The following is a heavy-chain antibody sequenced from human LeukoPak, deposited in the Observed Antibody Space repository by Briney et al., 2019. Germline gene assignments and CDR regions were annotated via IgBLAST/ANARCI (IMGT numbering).Heavy chain of an antibody. D-gene: IGHD4/OR15-4a*01. V-gene: IGHV4-59*08. CDR2: ISYSGST. CDR1: GGSISSYY. J-gene: IGHJ4*02. Sequence: SETLSLTCTVSGGSISSYYWSWIRQPPGKGLEWIGYISYSGSTNYNPSLKSRVTISIDTSKNQFSLRLSSVTAADTAVYYCARQYGADRFDYWGQGTLVTVSS. CDR3: ARQYGADRFDY.